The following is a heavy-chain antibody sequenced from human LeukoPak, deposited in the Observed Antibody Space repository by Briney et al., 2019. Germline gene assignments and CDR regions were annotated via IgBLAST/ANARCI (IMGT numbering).Heavy chain of an antibody. CDR2: IYYSGST. V-gene: IGHV4-39*01. Sequence: SETLSLTCTVSGGSISSSSYYWGWIRQPPGKGLEWIGRIYYSGSTYYNPSLKSRVTISVDTSKNQFSLKLSSVTAADTAVYYCARQLTGYSYGPDLDYWGQGTLVTVSS. CDR1: GGSISSSSYY. J-gene: IGHJ4*02. CDR3: ARQLTGYSYGPDLDY. D-gene: IGHD5-18*01.